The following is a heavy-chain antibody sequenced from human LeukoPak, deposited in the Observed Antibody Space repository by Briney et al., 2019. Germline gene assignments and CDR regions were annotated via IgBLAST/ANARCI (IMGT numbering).Heavy chain of an antibody. V-gene: IGHV3-48*01. CDR2: ISSSSSTI. Sequence: PGGSLRLSCAASGFTFSSYSMNWVRQAPGKGLEWVSYISSSSSTIYYADSVKGRFTISRDNAKNSLYLQMNSLRAEDTAVYYCASSATYSSGWFFDHWGQGTLVTVSS. CDR1: GFTFSSYS. CDR3: ASSATYSSGWFFDH. J-gene: IGHJ4*02. D-gene: IGHD6-19*01.